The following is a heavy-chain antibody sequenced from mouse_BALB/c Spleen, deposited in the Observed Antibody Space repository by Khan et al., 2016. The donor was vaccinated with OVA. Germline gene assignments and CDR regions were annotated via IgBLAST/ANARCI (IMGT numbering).Heavy chain of an antibody. Sequence: EVQLQESGAELVRPGALVKLSCKASGFNIKDYYMHWVKQRPEQGLVWIGRIDPENGDTIYDPKFQGKASITSDTYSKTAYMQLSSLTSEDTAVYYCARYGYSPWFSYWGPGTLVPVSA. J-gene: IGHJ3*01. CDR3: ARYGYSPWFSY. CDR2: IDPENGDT. D-gene: IGHD2-2*01. V-gene: IGHV14-1*02. CDR1: GFNIKDYY.